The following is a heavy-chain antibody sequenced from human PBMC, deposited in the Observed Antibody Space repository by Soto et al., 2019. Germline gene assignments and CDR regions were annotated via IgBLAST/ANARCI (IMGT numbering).Heavy chain of an antibody. D-gene: IGHD6-13*01. Sequence: EVQLVESGGGLVKLGRSWRLSCEASGLTFDDYAMNWVRKVPGKGLKWVSGINWNSGSIGYGDSVKGRFAISRDNAKNSLHLQMNSLSAEDTAFYYCVKDESINWYSGHFRHWGQGTLVTVSS. CDR3: VKDESINWYSGHFRH. V-gene: IGHV3-9*01. J-gene: IGHJ1*01. CDR1: GLTFDDYA. CDR2: INWNSGSI.